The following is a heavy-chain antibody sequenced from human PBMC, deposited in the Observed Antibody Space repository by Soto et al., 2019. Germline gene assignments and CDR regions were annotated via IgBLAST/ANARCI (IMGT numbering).Heavy chain of an antibody. J-gene: IGHJ4*02. Sequence: QVQLVQSGAEVKKPGSSVKVSCKASGGTFCSFPIAWVRQALGQGLEWVGGIMPIFGTTKYAQNFRDRVTIYADESTSTAYMELSSLRFEDTAVYYCAMIEYSSGSDYWGQGTLVTVFS. CDR3: AMIEYSSGSDY. V-gene: IGHV1-69*01. CDR2: IMPIFGTT. D-gene: IGHD6-19*01. CDR1: GGTFCSFP.